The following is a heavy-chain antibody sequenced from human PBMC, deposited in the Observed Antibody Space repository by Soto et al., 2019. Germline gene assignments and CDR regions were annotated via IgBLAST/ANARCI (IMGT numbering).Heavy chain of an antibody. Sequence: PSQTLSLTCAISGDSVSSNSAAWNWIRQSPSRGLEWLGRTYYRSKWYNDYAVSVKSRITINPDTSKNQFSLQLNSVTPEDTAVYYCARSSMIVVVITGPFDYWGQGTLVTI. CDR1: GDSVSSNSAA. V-gene: IGHV6-1*01. D-gene: IGHD3-22*01. J-gene: IGHJ4*02. CDR3: ARSSMIVVVITGPFDY. CDR2: TYYRSKWYN.